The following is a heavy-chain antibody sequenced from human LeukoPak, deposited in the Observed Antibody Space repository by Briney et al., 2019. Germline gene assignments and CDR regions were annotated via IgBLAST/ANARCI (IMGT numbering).Heavy chain of an antibody. CDR1: GGSISNYY. Sequence: SETLSLTCTVSGGSISNYYWSWIRQPPGKRLEWIGYIYSSGSTNYNPSLKSRVTISVDTSNNQFSLKLNSVTAADTAVYYCARSGSYADYWGQGTLVTVSS. CDR2: IYSSGST. D-gene: IGHD1-26*01. J-gene: IGHJ4*02. CDR3: ARSGSYADY. V-gene: IGHV4-59*01.